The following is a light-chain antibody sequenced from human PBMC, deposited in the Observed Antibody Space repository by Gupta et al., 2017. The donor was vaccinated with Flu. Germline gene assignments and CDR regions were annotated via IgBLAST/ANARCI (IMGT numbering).Light chain of an antibody. Sequence: QSALTQPASVSGSPGQSIAISCTGTSSDVGSYNLVSWYQHHPGKAPKLMLFEGSKLPSGVSDRFSGSKSGNTASLTISGLQAEDEADYYCWSYAGSNTFYVFVTVTKVTVL. CDR3: WSYAGSNTFYV. V-gene: IGLV2-23*03. CDR1: SSDVGSYNL. J-gene: IGLJ1*01. CDR2: EGS.